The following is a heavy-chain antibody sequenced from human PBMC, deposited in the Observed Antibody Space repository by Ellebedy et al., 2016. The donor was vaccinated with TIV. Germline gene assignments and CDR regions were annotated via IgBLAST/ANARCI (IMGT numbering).Heavy chain of an antibody. CDR2: IIPIVGIA. V-gene: IGHV1-69*04. D-gene: IGHD5-18*01. J-gene: IGHJ4*02. CDR3: AKADETAMVFDY. CDR1: GYTFTSYG. Sequence: AASVKVSCKASGYTFTSYGINWVRQAPGQGLEWMGRIIPIVGIANYAQKFQGRVTITAVQSTSTAYMELSSLRSEDTGVYYCAKADETAMVFDYWGQGTLVTVSS.